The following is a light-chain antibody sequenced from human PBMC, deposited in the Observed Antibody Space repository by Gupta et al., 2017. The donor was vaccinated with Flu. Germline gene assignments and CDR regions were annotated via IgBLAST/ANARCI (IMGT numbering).Light chain of an antibody. CDR3: QQYNVYST. J-gene: IGKJ1*01. Sequence: VGDRRTITCRASQGINNWLAWYQQKPGKAPKLLIYKASTLESGVPSRCSGSGSETEFTLTISRLQPDDFATYYRQQYNVYSTFGRGTKVEVK. CDR1: QGINNW. V-gene: IGKV1-5*03. CDR2: KAS.